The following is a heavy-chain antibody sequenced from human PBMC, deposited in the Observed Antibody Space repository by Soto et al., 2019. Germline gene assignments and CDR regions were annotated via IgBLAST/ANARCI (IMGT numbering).Heavy chain of an antibody. D-gene: IGHD1-1*01. CDR2: IYSDGST. J-gene: IGHJ3*02. V-gene: IGHV3-53*01. Sequence: GGSLRLSCAASGFTVSNNYMTWVRQAPGKGLEWVSVIYSDGSTYYADSERDRFTISRDNSKNTLYLQMNSLRAEDTAVYSCARGYGKYAFDIWGHGTMVTVSS. CDR3: ARGYGKYAFDI. CDR1: GFTVSNNY.